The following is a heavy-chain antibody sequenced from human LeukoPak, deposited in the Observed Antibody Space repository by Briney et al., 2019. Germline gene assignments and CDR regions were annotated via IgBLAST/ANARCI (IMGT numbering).Heavy chain of an antibody. CDR1: GFTFSTYG. CDR3: ARDGEAFGWNYAFDY. Sequence: GGSLRLSCAASGFTFSTYGMHWVRQAPDKGLEWVAFIGNDGSNKYYADPVKGRFTISRDNAKNSLYLQMNSLRAEDTAVYFCARDGEAFGWNYAFDYWGQGTLVTVSS. D-gene: IGHD1-7*01. CDR2: IGNDGSNK. J-gene: IGHJ4*02. V-gene: IGHV3-30*02.